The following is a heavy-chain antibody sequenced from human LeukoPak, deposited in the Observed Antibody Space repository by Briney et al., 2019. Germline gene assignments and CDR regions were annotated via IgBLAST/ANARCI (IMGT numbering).Heavy chain of an antibody. CDR2: ISAYNGNT. V-gene: IGHV1-18*01. D-gene: IGHD1-1*01. J-gene: IGHJ6*03. CDR1: GYTFTSYG. Sequence: GASVKVSCKASGYTFTSYGISWVRQAPGQGLEWMGWISAYNGNTNYAQKLQGRVTMTTDTSTSTAYMELRSLRSDDTAVYYCARDRLQWVPPPPPSATDYYMDVWGKGTTVTVSS. CDR3: ARDRLQWVPPPPPSATDYYMDV.